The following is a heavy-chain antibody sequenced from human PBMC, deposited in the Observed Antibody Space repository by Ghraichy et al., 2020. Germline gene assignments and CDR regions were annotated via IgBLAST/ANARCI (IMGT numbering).Heavy chain of an antibody. CDR3: TTTFSSGWYVY. D-gene: IGHD6-19*01. Sequence: GSLRLSCTASGFTFSDAWMTWVRQAPGKGLECVGHIKSKTSGGTADYAAPVKDRFAISRDDSKNTLYLQLNSLKVEDTAVYYCTTTFSSGWYVYWGQGTLVSVSS. J-gene: IGHJ4*02. CDR2: IKSKTSGGTA. V-gene: IGHV3-15*01. CDR1: GFTFSDAW.